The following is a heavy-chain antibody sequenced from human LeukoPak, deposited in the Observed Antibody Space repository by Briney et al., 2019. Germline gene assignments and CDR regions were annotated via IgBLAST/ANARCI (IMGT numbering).Heavy chain of an antibody. J-gene: IGHJ4*02. D-gene: IGHD4-17*01. V-gene: IGHV3-23*01. CDR3: ARDLYWMTTVTTGSDY. Sequence: GGSLRLSCAASGFTFSSYAMSWVRQAPGKGLEWVSSIRASGSITYHADSVKGRFTISRDNAKNSLYLQMNSLRAEDTAVYYCARDLYWMTTVTTGSDYWGQGTLVTVSS. CDR2: IRASGSIT. CDR1: GFTFSSYA.